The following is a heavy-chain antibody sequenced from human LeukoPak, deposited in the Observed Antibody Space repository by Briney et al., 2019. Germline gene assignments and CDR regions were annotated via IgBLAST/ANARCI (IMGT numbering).Heavy chain of an antibody. V-gene: IGHV3-21*04. CDR1: RFTFSNYS. Sequence: PGGSLRLSCAASRFTFSNYSMNWVRQAPGKGLEWVSSISRGSGHIYYADSVKGRFTISRDNARNSLYLQMNSLRAEDTAFYYCAKAELGVDTFFDYWGQGTLVTVSS. CDR3: AKAELGVDTFFDY. J-gene: IGHJ4*02. CDR2: ISRGSGHI. D-gene: IGHD3-3*01.